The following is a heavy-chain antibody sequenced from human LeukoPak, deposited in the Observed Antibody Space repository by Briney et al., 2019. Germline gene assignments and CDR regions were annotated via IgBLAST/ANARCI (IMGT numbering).Heavy chain of an antibody. D-gene: IGHD2-2*01. J-gene: IGHJ4*02. CDR2: ISGSGGST. CDR3: AKGVIPAVDY. V-gene: IGHV3-23*01. Sequence: PGGSLRLSCAASGFTSSNYAMSWVRQAPGKGLEWVSGISGSGGSTYYADSVKGRFTISRDNSKNTLYLQMNSLRAEDTAVYYCAKGVIPAVDYWGQGTLVTVSS. CDR1: GFTSSNYA.